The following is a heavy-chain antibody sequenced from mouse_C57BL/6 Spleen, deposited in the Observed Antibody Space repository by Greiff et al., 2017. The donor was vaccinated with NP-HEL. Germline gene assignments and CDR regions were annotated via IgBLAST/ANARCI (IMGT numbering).Heavy chain of an antibody. CDR3: ARSPSTVPLDY. Sequence: VQLVESGAELVKPGASVKISCKASGYAFSSYWMNWVKQRPGKGLEWIGQIYPGDGDTNYNGKFKGKATLTADKSSSTAYMQLSSLTSEDSAVYFCARSPSTVPLDYWGQGTTLTVSS. D-gene: IGHD1-1*01. CDR1: GYAFSSYW. V-gene: IGHV1-80*01. J-gene: IGHJ2*01. CDR2: IYPGDGDT.